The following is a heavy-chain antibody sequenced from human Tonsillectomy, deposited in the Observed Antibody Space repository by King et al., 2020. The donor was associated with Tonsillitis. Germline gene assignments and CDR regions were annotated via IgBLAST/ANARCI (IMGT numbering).Heavy chain of an antibody. Sequence: VQLQESGPGLVKPSETLSLTCTVSGGSISSYYWSWIRQPPGKGLEWIGYIYYSGSTNYNPSLKSRVTISVDTSKNQFSLKLSSVTAADTAVYYCASLHRYSSGLGYWGQGTLVTVSS. CDR3: ASLHRYSSGLGY. J-gene: IGHJ4*02. D-gene: IGHD6-19*01. V-gene: IGHV4-59*08. CDR1: GGSISSYY. CDR2: IYYSGST.